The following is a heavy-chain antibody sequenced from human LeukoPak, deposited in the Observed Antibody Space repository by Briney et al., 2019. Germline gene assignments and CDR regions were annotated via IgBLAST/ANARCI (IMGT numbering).Heavy chain of an antibody. CDR1: GFTFSNYA. D-gene: IGHD4-23*01. Sequence: GGSLRLSCAASGFTFSNYAINWVRQAPDKGLEWVSAISGSGDSTYYADSVRGRFTISRDNSKNTVYLHVSSLRAEDTALYSCAKDNSDYFDYWGQGTLIAVSS. CDR3: AKDNSDYFDY. V-gene: IGHV3-23*01. CDR2: ISGSGDST. J-gene: IGHJ4*02.